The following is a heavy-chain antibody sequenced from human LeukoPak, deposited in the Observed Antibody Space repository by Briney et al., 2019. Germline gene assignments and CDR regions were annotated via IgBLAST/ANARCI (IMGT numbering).Heavy chain of an antibody. J-gene: IGHJ6*03. CDR1: GYNFSSYG. CDR2: ISAFNGNT. D-gene: IGHD3-22*01. Sequence: ASVKVSCKASGYNFSSYGISWVRQAPGQGLEWWGGISAFNGNTNYAQKLQGRVTMTRDTSTSTVYMELSSLRSEDTAVSYCARAYSSGYYYPYYYYYMDVWGKGTTVTVSS. V-gene: IGHV1-18*01. CDR3: ARAYSSGYYYPYYYYYMDV.